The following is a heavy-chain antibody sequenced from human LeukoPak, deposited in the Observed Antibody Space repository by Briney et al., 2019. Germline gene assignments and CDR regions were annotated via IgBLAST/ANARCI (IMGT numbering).Heavy chain of an antibody. CDR2: INHSGST. J-gene: IGHJ2*01. CDR1: GGFFSGYY. V-gene: IGHV4-34*01. CDR3: ARRTYYDTLTGYNYWYFDL. D-gene: IGHD3-9*01. Sequence: SETLSLTCAVYGGFFSGYYWSWIRQPPGKGLEWIGEINHSGSTNYNPSLKSRVTISVDTSKNQFSPKLSSVTATDTAVYYCARRTYYDTLTGYNYWYFDLWGRGTLVTVSS.